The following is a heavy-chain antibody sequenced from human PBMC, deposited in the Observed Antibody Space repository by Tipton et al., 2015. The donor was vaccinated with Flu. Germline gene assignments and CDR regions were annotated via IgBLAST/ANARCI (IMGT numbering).Heavy chain of an antibody. CDR3: ARSKTLRRWGYYFDY. Sequence: LRLSCTVSGGSISSSSYYWGWIRQPPGKGLEWIGSIYYSGSTYYNPSLKSRVTISVDTSKNQFSLKLSSVTAADTAVYYCARSKTLRRWGYYFDYWGQGTLVTVSS. J-gene: IGHJ4*02. V-gene: IGHV4-39*07. CDR2: IYYSGST. CDR1: GGSISSSSYY. D-gene: IGHD3-16*01.